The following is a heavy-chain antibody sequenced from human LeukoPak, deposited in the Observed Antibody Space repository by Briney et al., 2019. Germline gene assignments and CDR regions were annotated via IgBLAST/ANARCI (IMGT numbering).Heavy chain of an antibody. CDR1: GFIFSDYW. J-gene: IGHJ4*02. D-gene: IGHD3-16*01. CDR3: ARGGRYAYFLDY. Sequence: GGSLRLSCAASGFIFSDYWMHWVRQGPGKGLVWVSRIKSDGSSTSYADSVKGRFTISRDNAKNTVYVHMNSLRDEDTAVYYCARGGRYAYFLDYWGQGTLVTVAS. V-gene: IGHV3-74*01. CDR2: IKSDGSST.